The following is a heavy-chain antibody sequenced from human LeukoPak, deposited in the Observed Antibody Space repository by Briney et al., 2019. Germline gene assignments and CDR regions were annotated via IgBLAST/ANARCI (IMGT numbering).Heavy chain of an antibody. Sequence: PSETLSLTCAVSGDSMSSNNWWSWVRQPPGKGLEWIGEIYHSGSTNYNPSLRSRVTISVDTSKNLFSLKLSSVTAADTAVYYCARENQWLLNNFDYWGQGTLVTVSS. J-gene: IGHJ4*02. CDR3: ARENQWLLNNFDY. V-gene: IGHV4-4*02. CDR2: IYHSGST. CDR1: GDSMSSNNW. D-gene: IGHD6-19*01.